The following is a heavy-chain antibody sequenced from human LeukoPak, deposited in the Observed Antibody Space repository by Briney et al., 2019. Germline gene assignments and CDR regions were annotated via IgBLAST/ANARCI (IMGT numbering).Heavy chain of an antibody. V-gene: IGHV4-59*01. CDR3: ARAKRDYGEYVGGYYFDY. Sequence: ETLSLTCTVSGGSISSYYWSWIRQPPGKGLEWIGYIYYSGSTNYNPSLKGRVTISVDTSKNQFSLKLSSVTAADTAVYYCARAKRDYGEYVGGYYFDYWGQGTLVTVSS. J-gene: IGHJ4*02. D-gene: IGHD4-17*01. CDR1: GGSISSYY. CDR2: IYYSGST.